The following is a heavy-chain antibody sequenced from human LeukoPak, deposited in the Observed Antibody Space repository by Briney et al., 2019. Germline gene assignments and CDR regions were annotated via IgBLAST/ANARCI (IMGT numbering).Heavy chain of an antibody. CDR2: MNPNSGNT. V-gene: IGHV1-8*01. CDR1: GYTFTSYD. J-gene: IGHJ5*02. D-gene: IGHD6-13*01. Sequence: ASVKVSCKASGYTFTSYDINWVRQAPGQGLEWMGWMNPNSGNTGYAQKFEGRVTITRNTSISTAYMELSSLRSEDTAVYYCARDSSSWYDPRPVHWFDPWGQGTLVTVSS. CDR3: ARDSSSWYDPRPVHWFDP.